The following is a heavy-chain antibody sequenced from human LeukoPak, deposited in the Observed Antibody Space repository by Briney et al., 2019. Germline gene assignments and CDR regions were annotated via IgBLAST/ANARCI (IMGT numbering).Heavy chain of an antibody. V-gene: IGHV4-39*01. Sequence: SETLSLTCTVSGGSISDSNYYWGWIREPPGRGLEWIANIYYSGSTYYSPSLKSRVTVSVDTSKNQFSLKLSSVTAADTAIYYCARQSTIAAAKIDPWGQGSLVTVSS. J-gene: IGHJ5*02. CDR2: IYYSGST. D-gene: IGHD6-25*01. CDR3: ARQSTIAAAKIDP. CDR1: GGSISDSNYY.